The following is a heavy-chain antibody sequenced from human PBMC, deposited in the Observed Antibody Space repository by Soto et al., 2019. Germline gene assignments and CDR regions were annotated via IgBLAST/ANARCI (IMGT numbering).Heavy chain of an antibody. CDR3: ARVAYCGGDCYRGFDP. D-gene: IGHD2-21*02. CDR2: IYHSGST. J-gene: IGHJ5*02. Sequence: QLQLQESGSGLVKPSQTLSLTCAVSGGSISSGGYSWSWIRQPPGKGLEWIGYIYHSGSTYYNPSLKSRVTISVVRSKNQFSLTLSSVTAAHTAVYYWARVAYCGGDCYRGFDPWGQGTLVTVSS. CDR1: GGSISSGGYS. V-gene: IGHV4-30-2*01.